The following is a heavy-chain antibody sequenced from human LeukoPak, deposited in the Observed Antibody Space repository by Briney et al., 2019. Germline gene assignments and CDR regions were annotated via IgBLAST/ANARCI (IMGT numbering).Heavy chain of an antibody. J-gene: IGHJ5*02. V-gene: IGHV1-2*02. CDR1: GYTFTGYY. Sequence: GASVKVSCKASGYTFTGYYIHWVRQAPGQGLEWLGWINPNSGGTNYAQKFEGRVTKTRDTSISTAYMELSRLRSDDTAVYYCARGVRFRGFDPWGQGTLVTVSS. D-gene: IGHD3-10*01. CDR3: ARGVRFRGFDP. CDR2: INPNSGGT.